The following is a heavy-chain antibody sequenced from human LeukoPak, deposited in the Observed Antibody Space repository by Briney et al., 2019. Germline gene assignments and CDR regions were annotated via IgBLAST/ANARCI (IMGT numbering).Heavy chain of an antibody. D-gene: IGHD3-9*01. CDR3: ARVNFDWFSWFDP. Sequence: GSLRLSCAASGFTFSSYSMNWVRQAPGKGLEWVSSISSSSSYIYYADSVKGRFTISRDNAKNLLYLQMNSLRAEDTAVYYCARVNFDWFSWFDPCGQGTLVTVSS. CDR1: GFTFSSYS. CDR2: ISSSSSYI. V-gene: IGHV3-21*01. J-gene: IGHJ5*02.